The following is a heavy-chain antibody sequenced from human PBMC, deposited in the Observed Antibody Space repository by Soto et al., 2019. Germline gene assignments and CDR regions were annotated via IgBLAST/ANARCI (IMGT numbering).Heavy chain of an antibody. V-gene: IGHV3-30*18. D-gene: IGHD1-26*01. Sequence: QVQLVESGGGVVQPGRSLRLSCAASGFSFTTYVMHWVRQAPGKGLERVAVISHDGSYKYYGDAVKGRFTISRDTSKNSVYLEMNSLRPEDTAVYYCAKGLLAIVGTTLPRDAFNIWGQGTMVTVSS. CDR1: GFSFTTYV. CDR2: ISHDGSYK. J-gene: IGHJ3*02. CDR3: AKGLLAIVGTTLPRDAFNI.